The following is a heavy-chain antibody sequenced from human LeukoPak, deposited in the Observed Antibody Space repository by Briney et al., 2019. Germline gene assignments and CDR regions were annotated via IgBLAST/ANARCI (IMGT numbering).Heavy chain of an antibody. Sequence: GRSLRLSCAASGFTSEDYAMHWVRQAPGKGLEWVAGISSNSGSIGYADSVKGRYTISRDNAKNLLYLQMNSVRAEDTALYYCAKDLGVDYYGSGTFYKEDYYYYMDVWGKGTTVTVSS. CDR3: AKDLGVDYYGSGTFYKEDYYYYMDV. D-gene: IGHD3-10*01. J-gene: IGHJ6*03. V-gene: IGHV3-9*02. CDR1: GFTSEDYA. CDR2: ISSNSGSI.